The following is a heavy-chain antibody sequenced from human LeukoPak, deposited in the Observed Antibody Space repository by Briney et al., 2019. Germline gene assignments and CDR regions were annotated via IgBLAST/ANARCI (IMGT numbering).Heavy chain of an antibody. CDR2: ISYDGRNK. CDR1: GFTFSSYA. V-gene: IGHV3-30*04. CDR3: AREREIAAAGMVVDAFDI. Sequence: GGTLRLSCAASGFTFSSYAMHWVRQAPGKGLEWVAVISYDGRNKYYADSAKGRFTISRDNSKNTLYLQMNSLRAEDTAVYYCAREREIAAAGMVVDAFDIWGQGTMVTVSS. J-gene: IGHJ3*02. D-gene: IGHD6-13*01.